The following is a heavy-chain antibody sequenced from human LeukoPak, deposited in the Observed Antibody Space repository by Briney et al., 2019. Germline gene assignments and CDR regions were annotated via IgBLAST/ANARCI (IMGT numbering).Heavy chain of an antibody. CDR2: IYYSGST. J-gene: IGHJ5*02. CDR1: GGSISSGGYY. D-gene: IGHD2-21*02. V-gene: IGHV4-31*03. Sequence: SETLSLTCTVSGGSISSGGYYWSWIRQHPGKGLEWLGYIYYSGSTYYNPSLKSRVTISVDTSKNQFSLKLSSVTAADTAVYYCARGEPLCGGDCYGWGNNWFDPWGQGTLVTVSS. CDR3: ARGEPLCGGDCYGWGNNWFDP.